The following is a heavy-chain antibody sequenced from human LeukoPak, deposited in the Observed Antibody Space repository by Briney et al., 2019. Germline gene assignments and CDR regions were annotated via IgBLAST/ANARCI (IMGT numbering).Heavy chain of an antibody. CDR1: GGSFSSSY. CDR3: ARGGITMVRGVLDY. CDR2: ISYSGST. Sequence: SETLSLTCAVYGGSFSSSYWSWIRQPPGKGLEYIGYISYSGSTNYNPSLTSRVTISVDTSKNQFSLKLSSVTAADTAVYYCARGGITMVRGVLDYWGQGTLVTVSS. V-gene: IGHV4-59*12. D-gene: IGHD3-10*01. J-gene: IGHJ4*02.